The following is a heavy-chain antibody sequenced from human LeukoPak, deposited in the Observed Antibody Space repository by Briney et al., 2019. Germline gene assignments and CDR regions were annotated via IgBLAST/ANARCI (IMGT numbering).Heavy chain of an antibody. Sequence: SETLSLTCTVSGGSISSYYWSWIRQPPGKGLEWIGYIYYSGSTNYNPSLKSRVTISVDTSKNQFSLKLSSVTAADTAVCYCARQDIVVVPAAIGGAFDIWGQGTMVTVSS. CDR1: GGSISSYY. CDR3: ARQDIVVVPAAIGGAFDI. CDR2: IYYSGST. V-gene: IGHV4-59*08. J-gene: IGHJ3*02. D-gene: IGHD2-2*01.